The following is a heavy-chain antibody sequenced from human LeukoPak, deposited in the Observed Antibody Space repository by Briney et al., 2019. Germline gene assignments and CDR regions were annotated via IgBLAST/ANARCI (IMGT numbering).Heavy chain of an antibody. CDR3: ARDLSNYYDSSGYSS. J-gene: IGHJ4*02. V-gene: IGHV3-21*01. CDR2: ISSSSSYI. D-gene: IGHD3-22*01. Sequence: GGSLRLSCAASGFTFSSYSMNWVRQAPGKGLGWVSSISSSSSYIYYAVSVKGRFTIPRDNAKNSLYLQMNSLRAEDTAVYYCARDLSNYYDSSGYSSWGQGTLVTVSS. CDR1: GFTFSSYS.